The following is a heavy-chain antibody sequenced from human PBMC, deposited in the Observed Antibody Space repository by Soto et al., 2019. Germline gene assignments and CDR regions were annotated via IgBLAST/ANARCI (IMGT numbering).Heavy chain of an antibody. CDR1: GGSCGGYY. V-gene: IGHV4-34*01. Sequence: SETLSLTCAVDGGSCGGYYWSWIRQPPGKGLEWIGEINHSGSTNYNPSLKSRVTISVDTSKNQFSLKLSSVTAEDTAVYYWAREDRGGYDLAFDYWGQGTLVTVSS. D-gene: IGHD5-12*01. CDR3: AREDRGGYDLAFDY. J-gene: IGHJ4*02. CDR2: INHSGST.